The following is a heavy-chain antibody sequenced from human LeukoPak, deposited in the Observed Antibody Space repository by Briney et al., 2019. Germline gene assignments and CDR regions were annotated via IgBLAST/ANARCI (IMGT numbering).Heavy chain of an antibody. CDR1: GYSLSNYG. V-gene: IGHV3-33*01. Sequence: PGGSLRLSCAASGYSLSNYGMHWVRQAPGKGLEWVAVIWYVGGNKYYGDSVKGRFTISRDTSKNTMYLQMNSLRAEDTAVYYCARDRRYGSGSGSRYYGMDVWGQGTTVTVSS. CDR3: ARDRRYGSGSGSRYYGMDV. J-gene: IGHJ6*02. CDR2: IWYVGGNK. D-gene: IGHD3-10*01.